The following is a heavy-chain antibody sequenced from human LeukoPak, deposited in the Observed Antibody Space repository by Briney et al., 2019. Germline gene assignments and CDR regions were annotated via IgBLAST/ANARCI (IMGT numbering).Heavy chain of an antibody. CDR3: AKYPASGGYFDY. CDR1: GITFSTYA. Sequence: GGSLRLSCAASGITFSTYAMNWVRQAPGKGLEWVSSISGSGGTTYYAESVKGRFTISRDNSKSTLYLQMTSLRGEDTALYYCAKYPASGGYFDYWGQGTLVTVSS. J-gene: IGHJ4*02. D-gene: IGHD6-13*01. CDR2: ISGSGGTT. V-gene: IGHV3-23*01.